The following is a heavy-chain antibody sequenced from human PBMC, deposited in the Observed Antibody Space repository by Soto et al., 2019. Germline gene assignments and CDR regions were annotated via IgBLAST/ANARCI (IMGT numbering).Heavy chain of an antibody. V-gene: IGHV4-39*01. J-gene: IGHJ5*02. Sequence: SETLSLTCTVSGGSISSSSYYWGWIRQPPGKGLEWIASIYYSGSTYYNPSLKSRVTISVDTSKNQFSLRAEDTAVYYCAKIAAGLYNWFDPWGQGTLVTVSS. CDR3: AKIAAGLYNWFDP. CDR2: IYYSGST. CDR1: GGSISSSSYY. D-gene: IGHD6-13*01.